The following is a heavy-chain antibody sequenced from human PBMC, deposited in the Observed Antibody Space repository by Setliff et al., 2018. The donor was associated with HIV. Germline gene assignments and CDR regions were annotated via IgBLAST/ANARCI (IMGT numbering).Heavy chain of an antibody. CDR3: ARSKKRGDYYYYYYYMDV. D-gene: IGHD3-16*01. J-gene: IGHJ6*03. CDR1: GGSISSGSHY. Sequence: SETLSLTCTVSGGSISSGSHYWSWIRQPAGKGLEWIGRIYTSGSTNYNPSLKSRVTISVDTSKNQFSLKLSSVTAADTAVYYCARSKKRGDYYYYYYYMDVWGKGTTVTVSS. CDR2: IYTSGST. V-gene: IGHV4-61*02.